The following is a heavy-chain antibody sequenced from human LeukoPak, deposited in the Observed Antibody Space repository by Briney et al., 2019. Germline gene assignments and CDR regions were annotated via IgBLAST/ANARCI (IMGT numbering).Heavy chain of an antibody. CDR2: INPNSGGT. J-gene: IGHJ5*02. D-gene: IGHD2-2*01. CDR3: AKNYQLLSYNCFDP. V-gene: IGHV1-2*02. Sequence: ASVKVSCKASGYTFTGYYIHWVRQAPGQGPEWMGWINPNSGGTNYAQKFQGRVTMTRDTSISTAYMELSTLRSDDTAVYYCAKNYQLLSYNCFDPWGQGTLVTVSS. CDR1: GYTFTGYY.